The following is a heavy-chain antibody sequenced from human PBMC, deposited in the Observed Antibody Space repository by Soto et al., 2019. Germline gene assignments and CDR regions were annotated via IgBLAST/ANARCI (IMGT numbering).Heavy chain of an antibody. CDR3: ARGRAGLGP. D-gene: IGHD3-16*01. Sequence: QVQLKQWGAGLWKPSETLSLTCAVYGGSFSGYYWSWIRQYPVKGLEWIGEIYHDGSTKYNPSLKNRVTISIDRSRNQFSLNLRSVTAADTAVYYCARGRAGLGPWGQGTLVTVSS. J-gene: IGHJ5*02. CDR2: IYHDGST. V-gene: IGHV4-34*01. CDR1: GGSFSGYY.